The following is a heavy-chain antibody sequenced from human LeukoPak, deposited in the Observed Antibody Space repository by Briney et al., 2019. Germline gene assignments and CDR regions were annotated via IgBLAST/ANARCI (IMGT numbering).Heavy chain of an antibody. CDR3: ARRGSSSSHFDS. CDR1: GHNFNTYW. CDR2: ICPEDSDA. Sequence: GESLKISCQGSGHNFNTYWIGWVRQMPGKGLEWMGIICPEDSDARYSPSFQGHVTISADKSISTAYLQWSTLKASDTATYYCARRGSSSSHFDSWGRGTQVIVSS. J-gene: IGHJ4*01. V-gene: IGHV5-51*01. D-gene: IGHD2/OR15-2a*01.